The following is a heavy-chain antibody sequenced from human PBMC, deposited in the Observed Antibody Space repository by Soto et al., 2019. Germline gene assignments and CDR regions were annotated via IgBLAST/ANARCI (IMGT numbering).Heavy chain of an antibody. CDR1: GGTFSSYA. D-gene: IGHD3-10*01. J-gene: IGHJ6*02. V-gene: IGHV1-69*01. CDR3: ASGRRVPNNYGSGSYPLGYYYGMDV. Sequence: QVQLVQSGAEVKKPGSSVKVSCKASGGTFSSYAISWVRQAPGQGLEWMGGIIPIFGTANYAQKFQGRVTITADESTSTAYMELSSLRSEDTAVYYCASGRRVPNNYGSGSYPLGYYYGMDVWGQGTTVTVSS. CDR2: IIPIFGTA.